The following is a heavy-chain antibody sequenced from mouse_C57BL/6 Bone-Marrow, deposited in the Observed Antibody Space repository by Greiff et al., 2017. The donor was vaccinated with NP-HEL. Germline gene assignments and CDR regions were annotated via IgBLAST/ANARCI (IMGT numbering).Heavy chain of an antibody. V-gene: IGHV1-82*01. CDR2: FYPGDGVT. Sequence: VQLQQSGPELVKPGASVKISCKASGYAFSSSWMNWVQQRPGQGLAWLGRFYPGDGVTNYNGAFKGKATLTADKSSSTAYMQLSSLTSEDSAVYFCARRDAMDYGGQGTSGTVSS. CDR1: GYAFSSSW. CDR3: ARRDAMDY. J-gene: IGHJ4*01.